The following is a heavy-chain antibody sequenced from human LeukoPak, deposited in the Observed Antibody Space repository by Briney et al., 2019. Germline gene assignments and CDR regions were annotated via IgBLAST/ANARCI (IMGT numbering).Heavy chain of an antibody. Sequence: ASVKVSCKASGYTFTTYGLSWVRQAPGQGLEWMGWISTYNGNTNYAQKFQGRVTMATDTSTSTAYMELRSLRSDDTAVYYCARDPTEDFWSGFYSYFDFWGQGTLVTVSS. CDR3: ARDPTEDFWSGFYSYFDF. D-gene: IGHD3-3*01. CDR2: ISTYNGNT. CDR1: GYTFTTYG. V-gene: IGHV1-18*01. J-gene: IGHJ4*02.